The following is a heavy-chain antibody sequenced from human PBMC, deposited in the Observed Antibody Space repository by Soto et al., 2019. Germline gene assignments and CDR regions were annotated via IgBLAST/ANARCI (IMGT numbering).Heavy chain of an antibody. J-gene: IGHJ5*02. CDR2: INHSGST. CDR1: GGSFSGYY. Sequence: SETLSLTRAVYGGSFSGYYWSWIRQPPGKGLEWIGEINHSGSTNYNPSLKSRVTISVDPSKNQFSLKLSSVTAADTAVYYCARGNGCYDFWSGYYWFEPWGPGTLVTV. V-gene: IGHV4-34*01. CDR3: ARGNGCYDFWSGYYWFEP. D-gene: IGHD3-3*01.